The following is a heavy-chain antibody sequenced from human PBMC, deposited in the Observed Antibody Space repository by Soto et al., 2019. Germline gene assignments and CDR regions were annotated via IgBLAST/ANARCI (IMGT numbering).Heavy chain of an antibody. CDR1: GFTFTRYS. CDR2: ISSTTNYI. V-gene: IGHV3-21*06. J-gene: IGHJ4*02. CDR3: ARESEDLTSNFDY. Sequence: GGSLSLSCAASGFTFTRYSMNWVRQAPGKGLEWVSSISSTTNYIYYGDSMKGRFTISRDNAKNSLYLEMNSLRAEDTAVYYCARESEDLTSNFDYWGQGTLVTFSS.